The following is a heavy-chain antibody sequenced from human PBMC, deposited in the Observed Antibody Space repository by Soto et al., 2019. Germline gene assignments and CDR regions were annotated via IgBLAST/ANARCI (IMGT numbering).Heavy chain of an antibody. J-gene: IGHJ6*02. V-gene: IGHV3-23*01. Sequence: PGGSLRLSYEASGLMFNTYAMTWVRQAPGKGLEWVATISSTGGGTYYADSVKGRFTISRDNSNNRLYLQMYSLRAEDTAVYFCANRPRYYNMDVWGQGTTVTVSS. CDR2: ISSTGGGT. CDR1: GLMFNTYA. CDR3: ANRPRYYNMDV.